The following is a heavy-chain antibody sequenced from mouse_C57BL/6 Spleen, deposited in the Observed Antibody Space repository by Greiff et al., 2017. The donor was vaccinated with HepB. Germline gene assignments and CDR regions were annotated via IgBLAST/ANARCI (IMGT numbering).Heavy chain of an antibody. CDR1: GYTFTSYW. J-gene: IGHJ4*01. CDR2: IDPSDSYT. CDR3: ARGGAGGMDY. D-gene: IGHD3-3*01. V-gene: IGHV1-69*01. Sequence: VQLQQPGAELVMPGASVKLSCKASGYTFTSYWMHWVKQRPGQGLEWIGEIDPSDSYTNYNQKFKGKSTLTVDKSSSTAYMQLSSLTSEDAAVYYGARGGAGGMDYWGQGTSVTVSS.